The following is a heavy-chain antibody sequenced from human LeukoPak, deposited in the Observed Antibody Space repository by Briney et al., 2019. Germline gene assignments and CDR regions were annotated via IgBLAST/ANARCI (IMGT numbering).Heavy chain of an antibody. J-gene: IGHJ4*02. V-gene: IGHV4-4*07. Sequence: PSETLSLTCTVSGGSISSYNWNWIRQPAGKGLEWIGRMYTSGSTNYNPSLKSRVTMSVDTSKNQFSLKLSSVTAADTAVYYCARGQSDGSGSYYNAYYFDYWGQGTLVTVSS. CDR3: ARGQSDGSGSYYNAYYFDY. CDR1: GGSISSYN. CDR2: MYTSGST. D-gene: IGHD3-10*01.